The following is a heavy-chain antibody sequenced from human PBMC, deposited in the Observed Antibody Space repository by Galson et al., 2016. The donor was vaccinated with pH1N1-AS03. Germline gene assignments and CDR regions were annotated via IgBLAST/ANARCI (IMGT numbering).Heavy chain of an antibody. CDR3: ARVSGGSRLLIFDF. D-gene: IGHD3-10*02. CDR2: ISSSSSPI. V-gene: IGHV3-11*04. Sequence: SLRLSCAASGFTFSDYDMSWIRQAPGKGLEWVSSISSSSSPIYYADSVEGRFTTSRDNAKNSVYLPMNSLRAEDTAVYYCARVSGGSRLLIFDFWGQGTLVTVSS. J-gene: IGHJ4*02. CDR1: GFTFSDYD.